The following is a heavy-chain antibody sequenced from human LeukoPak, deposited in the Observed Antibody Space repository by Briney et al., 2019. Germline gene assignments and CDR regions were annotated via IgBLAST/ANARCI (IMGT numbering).Heavy chain of an antibody. J-gene: IGHJ4*02. CDR3: ARAIAYCGGDCYSYNDY. V-gene: IGHV4-4*07. CDR2: IYTSGST. D-gene: IGHD2-21*02. Sequence: SETLSLTCTVSGGSISNYYWSWIRQPAGKGLEWIGRIYTSGSTNYNPSLKSRVTISVDTSKNQFSLKLSSVTAADTAVYYCARAIAYCGGDCYSYNDYWGQGTLVTVSS. CDR1: GGSISNYY.